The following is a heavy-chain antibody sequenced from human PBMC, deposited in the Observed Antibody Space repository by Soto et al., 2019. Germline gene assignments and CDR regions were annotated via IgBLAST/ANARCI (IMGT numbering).Heavy chain of an antibody. Sequence: EVQLLESGGGLVQPGGSLRLSCVASGFSFSGYARSWVRQAPGTGRVWVSSITGTGVSIYYADSVRGRFTISRDNSKNTLYLQMSSLRAEDAARYYCAKDSIPDSSSYDLGHWGRGALVTVSS. CDR1: GFSFSGYA. V-gene: IGHV3-23*01. D-gene: IGHD6-6*01. CDR3: AKDSIPDSSSYDLGH. J-gene: IGHJ4*02. CDR2: ITGTGVSI.